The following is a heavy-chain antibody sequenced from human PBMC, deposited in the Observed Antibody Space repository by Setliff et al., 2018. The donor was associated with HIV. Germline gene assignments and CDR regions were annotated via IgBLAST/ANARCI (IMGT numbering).Heavy chain of an antibody. J-gene: IGHJ4*02. Sequence: SETLSLTCTVSGGSISSGSYYWSWIRQPAGKGLEWIGLIYTSGRTNYNPSLKSRVKISVDTSKNQFSLDLSSVTAADTAVYYCARGEPVDILTGYFDYWGQGTLVTVSS. CDR2: IYTSGRT. CDR3: ARGEPVDILTGYFDY. V-gene: IGHV4-61*02. CDR1: GGSISSGSYY. D-gene: IGHD3-9*01.